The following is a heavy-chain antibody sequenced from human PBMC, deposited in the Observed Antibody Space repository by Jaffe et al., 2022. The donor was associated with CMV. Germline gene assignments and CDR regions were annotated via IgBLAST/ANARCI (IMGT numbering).Heavy chain of an antibody. J-gene: IGHJ4*02. D-gene: IGHD1-26*01. CDR1: GFTFGDYA. V-gene: IGHV3-49*04. CDR3: TREGLLSTATIPSYFDY. CDR2: IRNKAYGGTT. Sequence: EVQLVESGGGLVQPGRSLRLSCTTSGFTFGDYAMSWVRQAPGKGLEWVGFIRNKAYGGTTEYAASVKGRVTISRDDSKSIAFLQMNSLKTEDTAMYYCTREGLLSTATIPSYFDYWGQGTLVTVSS.